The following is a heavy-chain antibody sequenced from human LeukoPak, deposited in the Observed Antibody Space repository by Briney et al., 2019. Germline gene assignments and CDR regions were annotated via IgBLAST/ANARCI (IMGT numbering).Heavy chain of an antibody. CDR2: IYYSGST. J-gene: IGHJ4*02. Sequence: PSETLSLTCAVYGGSFSGYYWSWIRQPPGKGLEWIGYIYYSGSTNYNPSLKSRVTISVDTSKNQFSLKLSSVTAADTAVYYCARGSAVAGHDYWGQGTLVTVSS. CDR1: GGSFSGYY. CDR3: ARGSAVAGHDY. D-gene: IGHD6-19*01. V-gene: IGHV4-59*01.